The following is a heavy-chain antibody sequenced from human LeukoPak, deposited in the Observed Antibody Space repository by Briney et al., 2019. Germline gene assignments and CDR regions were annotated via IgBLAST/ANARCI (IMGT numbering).Heavy chain of an antibody. CDR3: GAGDFWSGPNDY. D-gene: IGHD3-3*01. CDR2: ISGSGGST. Sequence: GGSLRLSCAASGSTFTNYAMRWVRQAPGKGLEWVSGISGSGGSTYYADSVKGRFTISRDNSKNTLYLQMNSLRVEDTAVYYCGAGDFWSGPNDYWGQGTLVTVSS. CDR1: GSTFTNYA. V-gene: IGHV3-23*01. J-gene: IGHJ4*02.